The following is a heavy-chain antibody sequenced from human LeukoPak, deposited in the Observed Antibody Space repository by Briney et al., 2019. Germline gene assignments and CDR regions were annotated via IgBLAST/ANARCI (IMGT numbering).Heavy chain of an antibody. V-gene: IGHV4-34*01. D-gene: IGHD3-10*01. CDR3: ARGLYYYGSGSYPN. CDR2: INHSGST. J-gene: IGHJ4*02. CDR1: GGSFSGYY. Sequence: SETLSLTCAVYGGSFSGYYWSWIRQPPGKGLEWIGEINHSGSTNYNPSLKSRVTISVDTSKNQFSLKLSSVTAADTAVYYRARGLYYYGSGSYPNWGQGTLVTVSS.